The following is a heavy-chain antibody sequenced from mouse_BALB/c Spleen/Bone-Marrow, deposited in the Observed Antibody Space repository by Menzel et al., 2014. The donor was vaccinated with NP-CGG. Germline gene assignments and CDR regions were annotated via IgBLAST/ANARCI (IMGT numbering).Heavy chain of an antibody. CDR1: VFTFSDYY. J-gene: IGHJ1*01. D-gene: IGHD2-12*01. CDR3: ARDRNNDIHWYLDV. V-gene: IGHV7-3*02. Sequence: EVKLEESGGGLVQPGGSLRLSCATSVFTFSDYYMSWVRQPPGKALEWLGFIRNKAKGYTTEYIPSVKGRFTISRDNSQSMLYLQMNTLRAEDSATYYCARDRNNDIHWYLDVWGAGTTVTVSS. CDR2: IRNKAKGYTT.